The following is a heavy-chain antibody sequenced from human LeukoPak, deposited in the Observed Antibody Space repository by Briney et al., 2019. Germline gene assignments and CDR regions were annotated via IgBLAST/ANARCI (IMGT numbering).Heavy chain of an antibody. D-gene: IGHD1-14*01. CDR3: ASDRVDRGEPEFDS. V-gene: IGHV4-39*07. J-gene: IGHJ4*02. CDR1: GGSISSYY. Sequence: SETLSLTCTVSGGSISSYYWAWIRQPPGKGLEWIASVYYDGTTYYKSSLKSRLTISMDMSRNQFSLRVKSVTAADTAVYYCASDRVDRGEPEFDSWGQGTLVNVFS. CDR2: VYYDGTT.